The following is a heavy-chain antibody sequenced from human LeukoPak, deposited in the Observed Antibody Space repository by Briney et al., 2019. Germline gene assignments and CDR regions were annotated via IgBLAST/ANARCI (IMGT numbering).Heavy chain of an antibody. CDR2: INPNSGGT. Sequence: ASVTVSFKASGYTFTGHYMHWVRQAPGQGLEWMGWINPNSGGTNYAQKFQGWVTMTRDTSISTAYMELSRLTSDDTAVYYCARDVDGMDVWGKGTTVTVSS. V-gene: IGHV1-2*04. CDR3: ARDVDGMDV. J-gene: IGHJ6*04. CDR1: GYTFTGHY.